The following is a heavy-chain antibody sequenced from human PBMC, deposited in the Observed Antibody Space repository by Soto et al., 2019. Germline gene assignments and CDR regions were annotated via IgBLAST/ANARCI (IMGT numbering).Heavy chain of an antibody. CDR2: ITSDGSST. V-gene: IGHV3-74*01. CDR1: GFTFSSYW. J-gene: IGHJ6*02. Sequence: EVQLVESGGGLVQPGGSLRLSCAASGFTFSSYWMHWVRQAPGKGLVWVSRITSDGSSTSYADSVKGRFTISRDNAKNTLYLQMNSLRAEDTAVYYCASLVAGDYYYYGMDVWGQGTTVTVSS. D-gene: IGHD2-15*01. CDR3: ASLVAGDYYYYGMDV.